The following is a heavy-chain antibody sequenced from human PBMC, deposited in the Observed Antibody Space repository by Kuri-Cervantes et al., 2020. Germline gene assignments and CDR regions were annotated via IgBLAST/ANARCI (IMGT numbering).Heavy chain of an antibody. D-gene: IGHD3-10*01. CDR3: ARGFWEGFGAPYYFDY. Sequence: GESLKISCAASGFTFSSYAMHWVRQAPGKGLEWVANIKQDGSERYYADSVKGRFTISRDNVKNSLYLQMNSLRAEDTAVYYCARGFWEGFGAPYYFDYWGQGTLVTVSS. V-gene: IGHV3-7*01. CDR1: GFTFSSYA. J-gene: IGHJ4*02. CDR2: IKQDGSER.